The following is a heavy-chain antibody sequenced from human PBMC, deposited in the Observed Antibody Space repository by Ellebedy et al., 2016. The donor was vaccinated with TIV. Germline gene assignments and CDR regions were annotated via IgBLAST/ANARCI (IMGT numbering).Heavy chain of an antibody. CDR3: AKRTQFSSTSCFDY. J-gene: IGHJ4*02. CDR1: GFTFSSYG. CDR2: ISGSGGST. V-gene: IGHV3-23*01. D-gene: IGHD2-2*01. Sequence: GGSLRLSCEASGFTFSSYGMSWVRQVPGKGLEWVSGISGSGGSTYHADSVKGRFNISRDNSKNMMYLQMNSLRADDTAVYYCAKRTQFSSTSCFDYWGQGTLVTVSS.